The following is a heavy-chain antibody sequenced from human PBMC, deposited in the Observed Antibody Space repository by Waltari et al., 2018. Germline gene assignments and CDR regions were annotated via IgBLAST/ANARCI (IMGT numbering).Heavy chain of an antibody. Sequence: EVQLVETGGGLIQPGGSLRLSCAASGFTVSSHYMSWVRQAPGKGLEWVSVIYSGGSTYYADSVKGRFTISRDNSKNTLYLQMNSLRAEDTAVYYCARELWFGESGYMDVWGKGTTVTVSS. V-gene: IGHV3-53*02. CDR1: GFTVSSHY. CDR3: ARELWFGESGYMDV. CDR2: IYSGGST. D-gene: IGHD3-10*01. J-gene: IGHJ6*03.